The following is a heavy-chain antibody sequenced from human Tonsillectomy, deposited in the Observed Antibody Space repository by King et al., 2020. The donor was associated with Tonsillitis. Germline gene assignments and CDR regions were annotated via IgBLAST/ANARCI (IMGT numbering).Heavy chain of an antibody. CDR2: ITGYNGNT. D-gene: IGHD6-19*01. CDR3: ARDWGSSGWHYYFYYYMDV. Sequence: MQLVQSGAEVKKPGASVKVSCKASGYPFTSYGITWVRQAPGQGLEWMGWITGYNGNTNYAQKFQGRVTMTTDTSTSTAYMELRSLRSDDTAVYYCARDWGSSGWHYYFYYYMDVWGKGTMVTVSS. CDR1: GYPFTSYG. V-gene: IGHV1-18*01. J-gene: IGHJ6*03.